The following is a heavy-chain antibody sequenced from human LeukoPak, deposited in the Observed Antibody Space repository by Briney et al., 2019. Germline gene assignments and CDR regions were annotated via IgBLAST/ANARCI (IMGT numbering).Heavy chain of an antibody. CDR1: GGTFSSYA. J-gene: IGHJ3*02. CDR2: IIPIFGTA. Sequence: SVKVSCKASGGTFSSYAISWVRQAPGQGLEWMGGIIPIFGTANYAQKFQGRVTITTDESTSTAYMELSSLRSEDTAVYYCARDRDSVATRAFGIWGQGTMVTVSS. CDR3: ARDRDSVATRAFGI. V-gene: IGHV1-69*05. D-gene: IGHD2-15*01.